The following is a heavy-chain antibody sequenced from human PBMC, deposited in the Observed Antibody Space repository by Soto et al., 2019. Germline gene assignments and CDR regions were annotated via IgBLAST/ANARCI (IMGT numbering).Heavy chain of an antibody. CDR2: INSDGSVS. CDR3: ARGDCVGGTCYSLAGSFYYYMDV. D-gene: IGHD2-15*01. Sequence: EVQLVESGGGLVQPGGSLRLSCAASGFTFSNYWMYWVRQAPGKGLEWVSRINSDGSVSSHADSVRGRLTISRDNVKNTLYLHMDSLRAEDTAVYFCARGDCVGGTCYSLAGSFYYYMDVWVKGTMVTV. CDR1: GFTFSNYW. V-gene: IGHV3-74*02. J-gene: IGHJ6*03.